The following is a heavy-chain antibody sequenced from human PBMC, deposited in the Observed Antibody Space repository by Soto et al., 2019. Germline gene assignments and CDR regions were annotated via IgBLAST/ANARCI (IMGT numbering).Heavy chain of an antibody. CDR1: GYAFTTYG. Sequence: QVHLVQSGAEVKKPGASVKVSCKGSGYAFTTYGITWVRQAPGQGLEWMGWISAHNGNTNNAQKLRGRVTVTRDTSPRTAYMELRSLSSDDTAVYYCARGRYGDYWGQGALVTVSS. J-gene: IGHJ4*02. V-gene: IGHV1-18*01. D-gene: IGHD1-1*01. CDR3: ARGRYGDY. CDR2: ISAHNGNT.